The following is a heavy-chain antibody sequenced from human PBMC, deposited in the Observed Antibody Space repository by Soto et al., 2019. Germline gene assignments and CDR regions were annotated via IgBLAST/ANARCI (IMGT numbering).Heavy chain of an antibody. CDR2: LYYNVGT. CDR3: ARLPSRHWVDD. J-gene: IGHJ5*02. CDR1: GNSISSSGYY. Sequence: SDTLSLTCTVSGNSISSSGYYSGWIRQPPGRGLEWIGSLYYNVGTYYNPSLKSRVTISADTSANQLSLMVNSVTAADTAIYYGARLPSRHWVDDWGQGTQVTV. V-gene: IGHV4-39*01.